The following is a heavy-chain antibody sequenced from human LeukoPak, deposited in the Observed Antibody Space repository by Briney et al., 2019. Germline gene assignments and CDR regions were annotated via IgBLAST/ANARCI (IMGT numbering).Heavy chain of an antibody. Sequence: ASVKVSCKASGYIFTSYGISWMRQAPGQGLEWMGWISAYNGNTNYAQKFQGRVTMTADTSTSTAYMELRSLRSDDTAMYYCARGERLVVIPYGDAFDIWGQGTMITVSS. D-gene: IGHD3-22*01. CDR3: ARGERLVVIPYGDAFDI. CDR1: GYIFTSYG. V-gene: IGHV1-18*01. J-gene: IGHJ3*02. CDR2: ISAYNGNT.